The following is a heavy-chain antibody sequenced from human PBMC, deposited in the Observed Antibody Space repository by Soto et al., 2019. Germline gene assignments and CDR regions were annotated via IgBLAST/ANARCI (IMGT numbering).Heavy chain of an antibody. V-gene: IGHV3-23*01. D-gene: IGHD4-4*01. Sequence: EVQLLESGGGLVQPGGSLRLSCAASGFTFSSYAMSWVRQAPGKGLEWVSAISGSGGSTYYADSVKGRFTISRDNSKNTLYLQMNSLRAEDTAVYYCANARGGVGYSKGFDYYYYGMDVWGQGTTVTVSS. CDR1: GFTFSSYA. CDR3: ANARGGVGYSKGFDYYYYGMDV. CDR2: ISGSGGST. J-gene: IGHJ6*02.